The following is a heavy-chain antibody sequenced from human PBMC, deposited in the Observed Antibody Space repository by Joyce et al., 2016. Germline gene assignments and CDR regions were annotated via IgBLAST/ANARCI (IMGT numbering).Heavy chain of an antibody. CDR2: ISYDGTIR. D-gene: IGHD2-15*01. J-gene: IGHJ3*02. V-gene: IGHV3-30*14. CDR1: GFPFTYYH. CDR3: AREVRCTGNNCYSRGNGFDI. Sequence: QVLLVESGGGVVQPGRSRRLSCAASGFPFTYYHMHWIRQSPGKGLEWVAIISYDGTIRYYAASVKSRFTVSRDNSKNTLSVQMIGLRPEDTALYYCAREVRCTGNNCYSRGNGFDILDQGTMVTVSS.